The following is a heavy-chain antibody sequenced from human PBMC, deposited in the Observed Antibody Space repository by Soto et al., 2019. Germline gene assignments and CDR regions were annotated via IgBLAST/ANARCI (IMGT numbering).Heavy chain of an antibody. D-gene: IGHD2-15*01. J-gene: IGHJ4*02. V-gene: IGHV4-39*01. CDR3: ARRWWVHPTGRCSGGSCYSEPFFDY. CDR2: IYYSGST. Sequence: QLQLQESGPGLVKPSETLSLTCTVSGGSISSSSYYWGWSRQPPGKGLAWIVSIYYSGSTYYNPSLKSRVTISVDTSKNQVSLKLSSVTAADTAVYYCARRWWVHPTGRCSGGSCYSEPFFDYWGQGTLVTVSS. CDR1: GGSISSSSYY.